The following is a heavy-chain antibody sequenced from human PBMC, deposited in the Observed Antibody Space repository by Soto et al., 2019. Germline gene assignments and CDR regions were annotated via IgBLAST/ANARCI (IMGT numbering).Heavy chain of an antibody. Sequence: SGFTFDDYTMLWVRQAPGKGLEWVSLISWDGGSTYYADSVKGRFTISRDNSKNSLYLQMNSLRTEDTALYYCAKVHYYYDSSGPDAFDIWGQGTMVTVSS. J-gene: IGHJ3*02. CDR2: ISWDGGST. CDR3: AKVHYYYDSSGPDAFDI. CDR1: GFTFDDYT. D-gene: IGHD3-22*01. V-gene: IGHV3-43*01.